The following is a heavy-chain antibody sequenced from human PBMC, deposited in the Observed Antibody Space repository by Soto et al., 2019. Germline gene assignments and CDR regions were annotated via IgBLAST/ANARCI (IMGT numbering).Heavy chain of an antibody. Sequence: SETLSLTCTVSGGSISSYYWSWIRQPAGKGLEWIGRIYTSGSTNYNPSLKSRVTMSVDTSKNQFSLKLSSVTAADTAVYYCARDWRLLGASYYDDAFDIWGQGTMVTVSS. CDR2: IYTSGST. J-gene: IGHJ3*02. CDR1: GGSISSYY. D-gene: IGHD1-26*01. V-gene: IGHV4-4*07. CDR3: ARDWRLLGASYYDDAFDI.